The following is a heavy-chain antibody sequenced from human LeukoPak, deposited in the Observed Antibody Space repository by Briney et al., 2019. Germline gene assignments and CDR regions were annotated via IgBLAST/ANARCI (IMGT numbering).Heavy chain of an antibody. Sequence: SETLSLTCTVSGYSISSGYYWGWIRQPPGKGLEWIGEIYHSGSTNYNPSLKSRVTISVDKSKNQFSLKLSSVTAADTAVYYCARAHCSSTSCYVGTDAFDIWGQGTMVTVSS. V-gene: IGHV4-38-2*02. CDR3: ARAHCSSTSCYVGTDAFDI. J-gene: IGHJ3*02. CDR1: GYSISSGYY. CDR2: IYHSGST. D-gene: IGHD2-2*01.